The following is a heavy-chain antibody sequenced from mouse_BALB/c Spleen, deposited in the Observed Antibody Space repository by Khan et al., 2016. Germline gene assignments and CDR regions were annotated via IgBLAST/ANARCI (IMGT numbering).Heavy chain of an antibody. CDR2: IYPGDGDT. V-gene: IGHV1-80*01. CDR1: GYAFSSYW. J-gene: IGHJ4*01. CDR3: AKLTGTREAMDY. Sequence: QVQLKESGAELVRPGSSVKISCKASGYAFSSYWMNWVKQRPGQGLEWIGQIYPGDGDTNYNGKLKGKATLTADKSSSTAYMQLSSLISADSSVYFCAKLTGTREAMDYWGQGTSVTVSS. D-gene: IGHD4-1*01.